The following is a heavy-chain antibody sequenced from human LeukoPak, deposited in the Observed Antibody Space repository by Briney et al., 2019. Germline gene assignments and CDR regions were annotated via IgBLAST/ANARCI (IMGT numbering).Heavy chain of an antibody. D-gene: IGHD5-24*01. CDR1: GFSFSNSA. CDR2: ISSGGGSI. Sequence: GGSLRLSCAASGFSFSNSALSWVRLAPGQGLEWVSGISSGGGSIYYADSVKGRFTISRDNSKNTLDLQVNSLRAEDTAVYYCAKGRAAGTYDMDVWGKGTTVTVSS. CDR3: AKGRAAGTYDMDV. V-gene: IGHV3-23*01. J-gene: IGHJ6*03.